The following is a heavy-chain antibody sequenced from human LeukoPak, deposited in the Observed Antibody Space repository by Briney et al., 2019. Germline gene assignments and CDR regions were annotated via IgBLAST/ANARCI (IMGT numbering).Heavy chain of an antibody. D-gene: IGHD3-22*01. V-gene: IGHV4-39*01. J-gene: IGHJ4*02. CDR1: GGSISSGSYY. Sequence: IPSETLSLTCTVSGGSISSGSYYWSWIRQPPGKGLEWIGSIYYSGSTYYNPSLKSRVTISVDTSKNQFSLKLSSVTAADTAVYYCARVTGYMIEDYFDYWGQGILVTVSS. CDR3: ARVTGYMIEDYFDY. CDR2: IYYSGST.